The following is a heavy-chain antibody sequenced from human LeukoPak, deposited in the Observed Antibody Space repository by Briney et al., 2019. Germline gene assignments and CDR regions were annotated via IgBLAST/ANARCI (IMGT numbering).Heavy chain of an antibody. CDR1: GYTFTSYG. J-gene: IGHJ4*02. CDR2: ISAYNGNT. Sequence: ASVKVSCKASGYTFTSYGISWVRQAPGQGLEWMGWISAYNGNTNYAQKLQGRVTVTRDTSTSTVHMELSGLRSEDTAVYYCARDQEAFDYWGQGTLVTVSS. V-gene: IGHV1-18*01. CDR3: ARDQEAFDY.